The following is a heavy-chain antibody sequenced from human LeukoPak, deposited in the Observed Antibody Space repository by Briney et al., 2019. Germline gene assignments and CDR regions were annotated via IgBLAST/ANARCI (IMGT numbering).Heavy chain of an antibody. D-gene: IGHD6-19*01. CDR3: ARATIAVAEHDY. CDR1: GYTFTGYY. J-gene: IGHJ4*02. Sequence: GASVKVSCKASGYTFTGYYMHWVRQAPGQGLEWMGWINPNSGGTNYAQKFQGRVTMTSDTSISTAYMELSRLRSDDTAVYYCARATIAVAEHDYWGQGTLVTVSS. V-gene: IGHV1-2*02. CDR2: INPNSGGT.